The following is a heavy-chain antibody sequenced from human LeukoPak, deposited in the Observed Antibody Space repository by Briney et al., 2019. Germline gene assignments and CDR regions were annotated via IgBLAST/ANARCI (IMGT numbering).Heavy chain of an antibody. CDR3: ARDRAGYSSWGAFDI. V-gene: IGHV3-48*04. CDR1: GFTFSSYS. Sequence: GGSLRLSCAASGFTFSSYSMNWVRQAPGKGLEWVSYISSSSSTIYYADSVKGRFTISRDNAKNSLYLQMNSLRAEDTAVYYCARDRAGYSSWGAFDIWGQGTMVTVSS. D-gene: IGHD6-19*01. CDR2: ISSSSSTI. J-gene: IGHJ3*02.